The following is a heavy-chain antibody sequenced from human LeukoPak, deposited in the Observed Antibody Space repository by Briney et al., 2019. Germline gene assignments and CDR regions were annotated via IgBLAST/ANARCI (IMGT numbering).Heavy chain of an antibody. Sequence: GGSLRLSCAASGFTFSDYYMSWIRQAPGKGLEWASHISVSGSTIYYADSVKGRFTISRDNSKNTLYLQMNSLRAEDTAVYYCAKDLEQLVPVGMDVWGQGTTVTVSS. D-gene: IGHD6-6*01. CDR3: AKDLEQLVPVGMDV. CDR1: GFTFSDYY. V-gene: IGHV3-11*01. CDR2: ISVSGSTI. J-gene: IGHJ6*02.